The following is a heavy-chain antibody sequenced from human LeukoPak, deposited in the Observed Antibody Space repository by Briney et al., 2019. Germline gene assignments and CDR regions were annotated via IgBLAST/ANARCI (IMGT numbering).Heavy chain of an antibody. D-gene: IGHD5-18*01. J-gene: IGHJ4*02. V-gene: IGHV3-30*04. CDR1: GFTFSSYA. CDR2: ISYDGSNK. Sequence: GGSLRLSCAASGFTFSSYAMHWVRQAPGKGLEWVAVISYDGSNKYYADSVKGRFTISRDNSKNTLYLQMNSLRAEDTAVYYCAKDPIQLWPNYYFDYWGQGTLVTVSS. CDR3: AKDPIQLWPNYYFDY.